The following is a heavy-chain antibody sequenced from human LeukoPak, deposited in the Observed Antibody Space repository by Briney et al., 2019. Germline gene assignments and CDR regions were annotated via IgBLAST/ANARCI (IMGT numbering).Heavy chain of an antibody. Sequence: GGSLRLSCAASGFTFSTYAMSWVRQAPGKGLEWVSSISGSGDRIYHADSVKGRFTISRDNSKNTLFLQMNSLRAEDTAVYYCAKDLHYDTSGYYSDPFDCWGQGTLVTVSS. CDR1: GFTFSTYA. J-gene: IGHJ4*02. CDR3: AKDLHYDTSGYYSDPFDC. CDR2: ISGSGDRI. V-gene: IGHV3-23*01. D-gene: IGHD3-22*01.